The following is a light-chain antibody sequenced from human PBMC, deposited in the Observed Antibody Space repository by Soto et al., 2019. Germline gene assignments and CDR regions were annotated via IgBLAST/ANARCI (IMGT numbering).Light chain of an antibody. CDR3: LQYNSSPRT. CDR1: QGISSY. Sequence: ALRVTLSPFSLSASPAYRFATTCRASQGISSYLAWYQQKPGKAPKLLIYAASTLQSGVPSRFSGSGSGTDFTLTISTLQPEDFATYYCLQYNSSPRTFCHGTKVDIK. CDR2: AAS. V-gene: IGKV1-8*01. J-gene: IGKJ1*01.